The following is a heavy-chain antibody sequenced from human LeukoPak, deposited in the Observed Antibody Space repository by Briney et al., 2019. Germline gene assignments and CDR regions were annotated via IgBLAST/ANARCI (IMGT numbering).Heavy chain of an antibody. D-gene: IGHD1-14*01. CDR1: GFTFSSCA. V-gene: IGHV3-23*01. CDR3: ARGVEPLAANTLAY. J-gene: IGHJ4*02. Sequence: PGGSLRLSCAASGFTFSSCAMSWVRQAPGKGLEWVSGMSGSGASTYYADSAKGRFTISRDNSRNTLYLQMNSLRVDDTAVYYCARGVEPLAANTLAYWGQGTLVTVSS. CDR2: MSGSGAST.